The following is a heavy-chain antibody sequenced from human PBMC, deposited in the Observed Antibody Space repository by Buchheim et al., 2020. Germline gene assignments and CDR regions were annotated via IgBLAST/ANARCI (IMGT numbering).Heavy chain of an antibody. J-gene: IGHJ4*02. CDR2: IYLGDSDT. CDR1: GYSFTSYW. V-gene: IGHV5-51*01. D-gene: IGHD3-22*01. CDR3: ARQGVYYYDSSGYYEGDY. Sequence: EVQLVQSGAEVKKPGESLKISCKGSGYSFTSYWIGWVRQMPGKGLEWMGIIYLGDSDTRYSQSFQGQVTISAHKAISTAYLQWSSLKASDTAMYYCARQGVYYYDSSGYYEGDYWGQGTL.